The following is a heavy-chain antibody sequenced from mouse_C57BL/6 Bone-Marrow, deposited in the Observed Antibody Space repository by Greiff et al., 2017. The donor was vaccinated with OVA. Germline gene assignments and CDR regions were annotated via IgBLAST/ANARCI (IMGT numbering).Heavy chain of an antibody. CDR1: GFTFNTYA. V-gene: IGHV10-3*01. CDR3: VRERGDGSHGYFDV. J-gene: IGHJ1*03. Sequence: EVKVVESGGGLVQPKGSLKLSCAASGFTFNTYAMHWVRQAPGKGLEWVARIRSKSSNYATYYADSVKARFTISRDDSQSMLYLQMNNLITEDTAMYYCVRERGDGSHGYFDVWGTGTTVTVSS. D-gene: IGHD2-3*01. CDR2: IRSKSSNYAT.